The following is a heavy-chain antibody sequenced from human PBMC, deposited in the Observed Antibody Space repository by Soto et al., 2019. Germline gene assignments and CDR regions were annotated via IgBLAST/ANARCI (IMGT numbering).Heavy chain of an antibody. Sequence: LRLSCAASGFTFSSYSMNWVRQAPGKGLEWVSYISSSSSTIYYADSVKGRFTISRDNAKNSLYLQMNSLRDEDTAVYYCARDSPYSSSWYDLNWFDPWGQGTLVTVSS. CDR2: ISSSSSTI. CDR3: ARDSPYSSSWYDLNWFDP. J-gene: IGHJ5*02. D-gene: IGHD6-13*01. V-gene: IGHV3-48*02. CDR1: GFTFSSYS.